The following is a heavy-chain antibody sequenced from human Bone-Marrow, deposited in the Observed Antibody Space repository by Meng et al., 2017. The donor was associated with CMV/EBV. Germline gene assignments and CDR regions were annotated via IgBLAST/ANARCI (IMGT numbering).Heavy chain of an antibody. D-gene: IGHD2-8*01. CDR2: INHSGST. CDR3: ARGLDCTNGVCYPLFDY. V-gene: IGHV4-34*01. Sequence: SETLSLTCAVYGGSFSGYYWSWIRQPPAKGLEWIGEINHSGSTNYNPSLKSRVTISVDTSKNQFSLKLSSVTAADTAVYYCARGLDCTNGVCYPLFDYWVQGTLVTVSS. J-gene: IGHJ4*02. CDR1: GGSFSGYY.